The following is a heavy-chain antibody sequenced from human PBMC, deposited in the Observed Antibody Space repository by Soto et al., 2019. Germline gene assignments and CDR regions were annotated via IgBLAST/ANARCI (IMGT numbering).Heavy chain of an antibody. CDR2: IHYSGRT. Sequence: SETLSLTCAVSGGSITSGAYYWTGIRQHPGKGLEWIAYIHYSGRTYYNPSLKSRVTISVDTSNNQFSLKLSSVTAADTAVYYCARYYFDSSGYSNWFDPWGQGTLVTVSS. V-gene: IGHV4-31*11. CDR3: ARYYFDSSGYSNWFDP. J-gene: IGHJ5*02. CDR1: GGSITSGAYY. D-gene: IGHD3-22*01.